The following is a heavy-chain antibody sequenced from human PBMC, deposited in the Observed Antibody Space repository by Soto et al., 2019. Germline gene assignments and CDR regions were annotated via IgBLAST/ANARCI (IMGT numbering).Heavy chain of an antibody. CDR3: AVAVAGPTAIGY. V-gene: IGHV3-74*01. CDR2: INSDGSST. D-gene: IGHD6-19*01. J-gene: IGHJ4*02. Sequence: GGSLRLSCTASRFSFHSYGMHWVRQAPGKGLVWVSRINSDGSSTSYADSVKGRFTISRDNAKNTLYLQMNSLRAEDTAVYYCAVAVAGPTAIGYWGQGTLVTVSS. CDR1: RFSFHSYG.